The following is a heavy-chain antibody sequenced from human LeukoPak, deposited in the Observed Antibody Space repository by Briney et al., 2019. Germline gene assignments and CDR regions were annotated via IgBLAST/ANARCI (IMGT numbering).Heavy chain of an antibody. CDR2: IKSKTDGGTT. V-gene: IGHV3-15*01. Sequence: GGSLRLSCAASGFTFSNALMTWVRQAPGKGLEWVGRIKSKTDGGTTDYAAPVKGRFTISRDDSKNTLYLQMNSLKPEDTAVYYCTREAVTGNGYFDYWGQGTLVTVSS. CDR1: GFTFSNAL. CDR3: TREAVTGNGYFDY. J-gene: IGHJ4*02. D-gene: IGHD2-21*02.